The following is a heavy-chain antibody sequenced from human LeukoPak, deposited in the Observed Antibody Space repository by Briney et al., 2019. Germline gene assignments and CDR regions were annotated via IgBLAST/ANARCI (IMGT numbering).Heavy chain of an antibody. J-gene: IGHJ4*02. V-gene: IGHV3-30*02. Sequence: GGSLRLSCAASGFTFSSYGMHWVRQAPGKGLEWVAVIWYDGSNKYYADSVKGRFTISRDNSKNTLYLQMNSLRAEDTAVYYCTKDHPGGAIGYWGQGTLVTVSS. CDR1: GFTFSSYG. CDR3: TKDHPGGAIGY. CDR2: IWYDGSNK. D-gene: IGHD2-21*01.